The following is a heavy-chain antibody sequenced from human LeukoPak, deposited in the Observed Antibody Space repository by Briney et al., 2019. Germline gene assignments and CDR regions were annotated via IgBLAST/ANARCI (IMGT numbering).Heavy chain of an antibody. CDR3: ASRDPNYFDY. CDR2: ISYDGSNK. V-gene: IGHV3-30*04. J-gene: IGHJ4*02. Sequence: QAGGSLRLSCAASGFTFSSYAMHWVRQAPGKGLEWVAVISYDGSNKYYADSVKGRFTISRDNSKNTLYLQMNSLRAEDTAVYYCASRDPNYFDYWGQGTLVTVSS. CDR1: GFTFSSYA. D-gene: IGHD5-24*01.